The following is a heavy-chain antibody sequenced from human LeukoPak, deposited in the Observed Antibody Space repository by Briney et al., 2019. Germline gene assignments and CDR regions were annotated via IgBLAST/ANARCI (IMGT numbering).Heavy chain of an antibody. D-gene: IGHD6-13*01. CDR2: IYYSGST. Sequence: PSETLSLTCTVSGGSISSYYWSWIRQPPGKGLEWIGYIYYSGSTNYNPSLKSRVTISVDTSKNQFSLKLSSVTAADTAVYYCARHVSSAAAGTGFDYWGQGTLVTVSS. CDR1: GGSISSYY. J-gene: IGHJ4*02. CDR3: ARHVSSAAAGTGFDY. V-gene: IGHV4-59*08.